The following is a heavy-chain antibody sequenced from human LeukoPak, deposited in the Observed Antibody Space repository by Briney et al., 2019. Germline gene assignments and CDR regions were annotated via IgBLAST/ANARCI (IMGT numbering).Heavy chain of an antibody. CDR1: GFTFSSYA. CDR2: IKQDGSEK. CDR3: EAASGSDAFDI. V-gene: IGHV3-7*01. Sequence: GGSLRLSCAASGFTFSSYAMSWVCQAPGKGLEWVANIKQDGSEKYYVDSVKGRFTISRDNAKNSLYLQMNSLRAEDTAVYYCEAASGSDAFDIWGQGTMVTVSS. D-gene: IGHD6-13*01. J-gene: IGHJ3*02.